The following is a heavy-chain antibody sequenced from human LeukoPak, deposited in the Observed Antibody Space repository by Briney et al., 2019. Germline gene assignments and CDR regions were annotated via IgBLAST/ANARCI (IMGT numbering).Heavy chain of an antibody. V-gene: IGHV3-48*01. Sequence: GGSLRLSFAASGFTFSSYCMTRVRPAPGEGVEWLSYISSSGSTIYYADSVKGRFTISRDNAKNSLYLQMNSLRAEDTAVYYCARDEYYDSSGYTSWGQGTLVTVSS. CDR3: ARDEYYDSSGYTS. CDR1: GFTFSSYC. D-gene: IGHD3-22*01. J-gene: IGHJ4*02. CDR2: ISSSGSTI.